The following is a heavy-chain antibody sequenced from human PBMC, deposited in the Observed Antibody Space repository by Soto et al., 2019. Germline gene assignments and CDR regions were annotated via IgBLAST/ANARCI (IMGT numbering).Heavy chain of an antibody. V-gene: IGHV3-30*18. CDR1: GFTFSSYG. D-gene: IGHD3-10*01. CDR2: ISYDGSNK. CDR3: ANGGGRGELSSALDI. J-gene: IGHJ3*02. Sequence: GGSLRLSCAASGFTFSSYGMHWVRQAPGKGLEWVAVISYDGSNKYYADSVKGRFTISRDNSKNTLYLQMNSLRAEDTAVYYCANGGGRGELSSALDIWGQGTMVTVSS.